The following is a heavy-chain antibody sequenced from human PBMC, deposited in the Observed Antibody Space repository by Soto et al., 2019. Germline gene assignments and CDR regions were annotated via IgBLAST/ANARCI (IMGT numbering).Heavy chain of an antibody. D-gene: IGHD4-17*01. Sequence: GPGVKKPGASVEVSCKGSGYIFTSYGIAWVRQAPGQGLEWMGWISAHNGKTEYAQKFQGRVTVTRDTSTSTAYLELRSLRSDDTALYYCARGRYGDYWGQGALVTVSS. J-gene: IGHJ4*02. V-gene: IGHV1-18*01. CDR1: GYIFTSYG. CDR2: ISAHNGKT. CDR3: ARGRYGDY.